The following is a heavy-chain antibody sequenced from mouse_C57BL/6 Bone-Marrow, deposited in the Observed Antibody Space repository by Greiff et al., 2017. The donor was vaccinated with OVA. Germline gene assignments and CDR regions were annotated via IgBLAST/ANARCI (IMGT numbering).Heavy chain of an antibody. D-gene: IGHD2-2*01. CDR3: ARREGYPRGAWFAY. V-gene: IGHV1-82*01. J-gene: IGHJ3*01. Sequence: QVQLQQSGPELVKPGASVKISCKASGYAFSSSWMNWVKQRPGKGLEWIGRIYPGDGDTNYNGKFKGKATLTADKSSSTAYMQLSSLTSEDSAVYFCARREGYPRGAWFAYWGQGTLVTVSA. CDR2: IYPGDGDT. CDR1: GYAFSSSW.